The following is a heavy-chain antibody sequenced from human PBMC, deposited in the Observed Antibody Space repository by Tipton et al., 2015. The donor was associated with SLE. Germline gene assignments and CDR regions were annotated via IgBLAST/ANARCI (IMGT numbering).Heavy chain of an antibody. CDR1: GGSISSYY. CDR2: IYYSGST. J-gene: IGHJ4*02. CDR3: ARDSGYSSSWYGDY. D-gene: IGHD6-13*01. V-gene: IGHV4-59*01. Sequence: TLSLTCTVSGGSISSYYWSWIRQPPGKGLEWIGYIYYSGSTSYNPSLKSRVTISVDTSKNQFSLKLSSVTAADTAVYYCARDSGYSSSWYGDYWGQGTLVTVSS.